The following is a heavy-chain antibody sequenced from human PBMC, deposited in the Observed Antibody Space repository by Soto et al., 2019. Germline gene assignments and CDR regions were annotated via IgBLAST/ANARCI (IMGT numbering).Heavy chain of an antibody. CDR1: GYTFTSYD. V-gene: IGHV1-8*01. CDR3: AREPIVVVPAATRADYYYYYYYMDV. J-gene: IGHJ6*03. Sequence: ASVKVSCKASGYTFTSYDINWVRQATGQGLEWMGWMNPNSGNTGYAQKFQGRVTMTRNTSISTAYMELSSLRSEDTAVYYCAREPIVVVPAATRADYYYYYYYMDVWGKGTTVTVSS. D-gene: IGHD2-2*01. CDR2: MNPNSGNT.